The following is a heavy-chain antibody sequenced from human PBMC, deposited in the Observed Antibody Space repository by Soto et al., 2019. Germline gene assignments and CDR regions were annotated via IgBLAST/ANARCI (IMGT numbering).Heavy chain of an antibody. V-gene: IGHV3-7*05. Sequence: EVKLVESGGGLVQPGVSLRLSCVVSELTFSTYWMTWVRQAPGKGLEWVANIEQDGGEKNYLESVRGRFTISRDSAKKSLYLEMNSLRAADTAVYYCAGGSGWESESWGQGTLVTVSS. CDR2: IEQDGGEK. CDR3: AGGSGWESES. J-gene: IGHJ4*02. CDR1: ELTFSTYW. D-gene: IGHD6-19*01.